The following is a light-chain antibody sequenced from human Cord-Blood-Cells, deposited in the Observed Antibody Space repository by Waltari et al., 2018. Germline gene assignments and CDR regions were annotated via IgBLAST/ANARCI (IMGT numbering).Light chain of an antibody. CDR2: LNSAGSH. V-gene: IGLV4-69*01. CDR1: SGHSSYA. CDR3: QTWGTGIVV. Sequence: QLVLTQSPSASASLGASVKLTCTLSSGHSSYAIAWHQQQPEKGPRDLMTLNSAGSHSKRDGSPDRFSGSSSGAERYLTISSLQSEDEADYYCQTWGTGIVVFGGGTKLTVL. J-gene: IGLJ2*01.